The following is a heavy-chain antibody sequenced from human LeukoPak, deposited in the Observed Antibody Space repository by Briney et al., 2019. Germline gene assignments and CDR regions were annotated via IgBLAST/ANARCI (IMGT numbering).Heavy chain of an antibody. V-gene: IGHV1-2*02. CDR3: ARDRGFGVLIIRNWFDP. Sequence: ASVKVSCKASGYTFTNYYMHWVRQAPGQGLEWMGWINPNSGGTNYAQKFQGRVTLTRDTSISTAYMELSRLRSDDTAIYYCARDRGFGVLIIRNWFDPWGQGTLVTVSS. J-gene: IGHJ5*02. CDR1: GYTFTNYY. CDR2: INPNSGGT. D-gene: IGHD3-3*01.